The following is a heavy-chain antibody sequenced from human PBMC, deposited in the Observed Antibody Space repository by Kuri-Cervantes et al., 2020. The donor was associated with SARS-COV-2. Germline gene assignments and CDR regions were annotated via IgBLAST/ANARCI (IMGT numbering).Heavy chain of an antibody. CDR3: AREGASSSWVFFDY. CDR1: GGSISSYY. J-gene: IGHJ4*02. V-gene: IGHV4-59*01. Sequence: SETLSLTCTVSGGSISSYYWSWIRQPPGKGLEWIGYIYYSGSTNYNPSLKSRVTISVDTSKNQFSLKLSSVTAADTAVYYCAREGASSSWVFFDYWGQGTLVTVSS. CDR2: IYYSGST. D-gene: IGHD6-13*01.